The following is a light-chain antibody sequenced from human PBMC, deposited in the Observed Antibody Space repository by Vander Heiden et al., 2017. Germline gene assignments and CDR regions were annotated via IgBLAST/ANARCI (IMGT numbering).Light chain of an antibody. CDR3: QQYNNWPYT. V-gene: IGKV3-15*01. CDR1: QSVSSN. J-gene: IGKJ2*01. Sequence: EIVMTQSPVTLSVSPGERATLSCRASQSVSSNLAWYQQKPGQAPRLLIYGASTRATGIPARLSGSGSGTEFTLTISSLQSEDFAVYYCQQYNNWPYTFGQGTKLEIK. CDR2: GAS.